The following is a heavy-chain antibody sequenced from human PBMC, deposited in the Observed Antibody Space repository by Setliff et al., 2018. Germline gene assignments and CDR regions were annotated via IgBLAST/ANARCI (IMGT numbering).Heavy chain of an antibody. CDR2: MNPNNGNT. V-gene: IGHV1-8*02. D-gene: IGHD4-17*01. CDR1: GGTFSSYE. CDR3: ARADLRDAFDI. Sequence: ASVKVSCKASGGTFSSYEINWVRQATGQGLEWMGGMNPNNGNTGYAQKFQGRVTMTRNTSISTAYMELSSLRSEDTAVYYCARADLRDAFDIWGQGTMGT. J-gene: IGHJ3*02.